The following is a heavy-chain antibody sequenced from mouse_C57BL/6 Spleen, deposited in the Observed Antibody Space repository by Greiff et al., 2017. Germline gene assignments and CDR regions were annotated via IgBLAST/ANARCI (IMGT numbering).Heavy chain of an antibody. J-gene: IGHJ3*01. CDR2: IRLKSDNYAT. D-gene: IGHD2-3*01. V-gene: IGHV6-3*01. CDR3: TSSYDGYPAWFAY. CDR1: GFTFSNYW. Sequence: EVKLVESGGGLVQPGGSMKLSCVASGFTFSNYWMNWVRQSPEKGLEWVAQIRLKSDNYATHYAESVKGRFTISRDDSKSSVYLQMNNLRAEDTGIYYCTSSYDGYPAWFAYWGQGTLVTVSA.